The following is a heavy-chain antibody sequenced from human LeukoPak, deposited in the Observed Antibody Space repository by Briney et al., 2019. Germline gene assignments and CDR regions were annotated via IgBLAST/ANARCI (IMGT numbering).Heavy chain of an antibody. CDR1: GGSFSGYY. V-gene: IGHV4-34*01. CDR2: INHSGST. Sequence: PSETLSLTCAVYGGSFSGYYWSWIRQSPGKGLEWIGEINHSGSTNYNPSLKSRVTISVDTSKNQFSLKLSSVTAADTAVYYCARHDKYQLPYDYWGQGTLVTVSS. J-gene: IGHJ4*02. CDR3: ARHDKYQLPYDY. D-gene: IGHD2-2*02.